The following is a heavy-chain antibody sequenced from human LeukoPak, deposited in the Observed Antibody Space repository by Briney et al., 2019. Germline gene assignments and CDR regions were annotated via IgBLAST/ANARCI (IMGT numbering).Heavy chain of an antibody. D-gene: IGHD3-3*01. J-gene: IGHJ3*02. Sequence: GASVKVSCKASGYTFTSYDINWVRQATGQGLEWMGWMNPNSGNTGYAQKFQGRVTMTRNTSISTAYMELSSLRSEDTAVYYCARGPHVLRYLEWLSWNAFDIWGQGTIVTVSS. CDR1: GYTFTSYD. CDR2: MNPNSGNT. CDR3: ARGPHVLRYLEWLSWNAFDI. V-gene: IGHV1-8*01.